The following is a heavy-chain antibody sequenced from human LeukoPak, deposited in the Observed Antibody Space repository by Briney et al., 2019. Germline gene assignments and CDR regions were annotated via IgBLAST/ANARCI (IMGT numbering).Heavy chain of an antibody. J-gene: IGHJ4*02. D-gene: IGHD3-10*01. Sequence: GGSLRLSCAASGFTFSSYWMHWVRQAPGKGLVWISRINGDGSSTGYADSVKGRFTISRDNAKNTLFLQINSLRAEDTAVYYCAKDHYGSGSYFDYWGQGTLVTVSS. CDR1: GFTFSSYW. V-gene: IGHV3-74*01. CDR3: AKDHYGSGSYFDY. CDR2: INGDGSST.